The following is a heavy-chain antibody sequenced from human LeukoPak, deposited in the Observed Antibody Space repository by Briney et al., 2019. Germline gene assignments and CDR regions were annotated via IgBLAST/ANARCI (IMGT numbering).Heavy chain of an antibody. Sequence: GGSLRLSCAASGFTFSNYVMHWVRQAPGKGLEWVAFISYDGSNKHYAEPVQGRFTISRDNSKNTLYLKMNSLRPEDTAVYYCARARFGYNRGPFAYWGQGILVTVSS. J-gene: IGHJ4*02. CDR1: GFTFSNYV. CDR2: ISYDGSNK. V-gene: IGHV3-30-3*01. D-gene: IGHD5-24*01. CDR3: ARARFGYNRGPFAY.